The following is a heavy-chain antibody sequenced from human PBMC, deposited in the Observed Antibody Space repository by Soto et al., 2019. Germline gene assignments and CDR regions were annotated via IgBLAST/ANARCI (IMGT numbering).Heavy chain of an antibody. Sequence: GGSLRLSCVASGFTFDDYAMHWVRQVPGKGLEWVSGISWNSADIGYADSVKGRFTISIDNAKNSLFLQMNGLRDEDTAFYYCAKAPDYSSYLYWYLDLWGRGTLVTVS. J-gene: IGHJ2*01. V-gene: IGHV3-9*01. D-gene: IGHD4-4*01. CDR2: ISWNSADI. CDR3: AKAPDYSSYLYWYLDL. CDR1: GFTFDDYA.